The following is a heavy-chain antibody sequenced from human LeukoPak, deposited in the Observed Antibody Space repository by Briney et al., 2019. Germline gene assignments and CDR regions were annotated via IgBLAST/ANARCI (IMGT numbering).Heavy chain of an antibody. V-gene: IGHV1-69*04. CDR3: ARAYCGGDCYSGYFQH. J-gene: IGHJ1*01. CDR1: GGTFSSYA. D-gene: IGHD2-21*02. CDR2: IIPIFGIA. Sequence: ASVKVSCKASGGTFSSYAISWVRQAPGQGLEGMGRIIPIFGIANYAQKFQGRVTITADKSTSTAYMELSSLRSEDTAVYYCARAYCGGDCYSGYFQHWGQGTLVTVSS.